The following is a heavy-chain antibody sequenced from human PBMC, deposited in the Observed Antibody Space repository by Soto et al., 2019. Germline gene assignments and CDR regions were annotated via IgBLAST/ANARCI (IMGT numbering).Heavy chain of an antibody. V-gene: IGHV4-39*01. CDR3: ARLGAGTTAYYYYGMDV. Sequence: PSETLSLTCTVSGGSISSSSYYWGWIRQPPGKGLKWIGSIYYSGSTYYNPSLKSRVTISVDTSKNQFSLKLSSVTAADTAVYYCARLGAGTTAYYYYGMDVWGQGTTVTVSS. D-gene: IGHD1-7*01. CDR1: GGSISSSSYY. CDR2: IYYSGST. J-gene: IGHJ6*02.